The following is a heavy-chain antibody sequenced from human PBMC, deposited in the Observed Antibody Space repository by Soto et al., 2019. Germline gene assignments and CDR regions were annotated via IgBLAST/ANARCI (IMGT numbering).Heavy chain of an antibody. Sequence: EVQLVESGGGVVQPGGSLRLSCAASGFTFSSYDMNWVRQAPGKGLEWVSYIRSSGSNIYYADSVKGRFTISRDNAKNRLYLPMDSPRAEVTADNNCARTHAEGMSSSSYEREFDYWGQGTLVTVSS. CDR3: ARTHAEGMSSSSYEREFDY. CDR1: GFTFSSYD. CDR2: IRSSGSNI. D-gene: IGHD6-6*01. V-gene: IGHV3-48*03. J-gene: IGHJ4*02.